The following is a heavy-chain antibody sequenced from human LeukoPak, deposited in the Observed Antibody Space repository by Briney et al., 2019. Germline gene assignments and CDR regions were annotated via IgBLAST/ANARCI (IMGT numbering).Heavy chain of an antibody. V-gene: IGHV3-74*01. CDR3: ARVPFVEMAPGPDPPPNWFDP. CDR2: INSDGSST. D-gene: IGHD5-24*01. Sequence: PGGSLRLSCAASGFTFSSYWMHWVRQAPGKGLVWVSRINSDGSSTYYADSVKGRFTISRDNSKNTLYLQMNSLRAEDTAVYYCARVPFVEMAPGPDPPPNWFDPWGQGTLVTVSS. J-gene: IGHJ5*02. CDR1: GFTFSSYW.